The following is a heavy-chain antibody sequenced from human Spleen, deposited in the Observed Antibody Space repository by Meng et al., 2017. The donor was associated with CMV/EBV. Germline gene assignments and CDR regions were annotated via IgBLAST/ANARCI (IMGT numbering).Heavy chain of an antibody. CDR3: ARVTGRDSSSSNPSDY. D-gene: IGHD6-6*01. CDR1: GGSFSDYY. V-gene: IGHV4-34*01. J-gene: IGHJ4*02. Sequence: GSLRLSCVVYGGSFSDYYWSWVRQPPGKGLEWIGEINHSGSTNYNPSLKSRVTISVDTSKNQFSLKLSSVTAADTAVYYCARVTGRDSSSSNPSDYWGQGTLVTVSS. CDR2: INHSGST.